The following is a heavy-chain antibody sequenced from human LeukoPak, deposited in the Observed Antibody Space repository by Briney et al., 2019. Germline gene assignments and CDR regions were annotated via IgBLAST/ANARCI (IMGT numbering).Heavy chain of an antibody. CDR2: IIPIFGTA. D-gene: IGHD2-21*02. Sequence: SVKVSCKASGGTFSSYAISWVRQAPGQGLEWMGGIIPIFGTANYAQEFQGRVTITADESTSTAYMELSSLRSEDTAVYYCAREEREYCGGDCNDAFDIWGQGTMVTVSS. J-gene: IGHJ3*02. CDR3: AREEREYCGGDCNDAFDI. CDR1: GGTFSSYA. V-gene: IGHV1-69*13.